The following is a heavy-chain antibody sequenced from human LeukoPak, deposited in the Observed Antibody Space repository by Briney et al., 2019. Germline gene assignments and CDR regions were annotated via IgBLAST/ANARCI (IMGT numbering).Heavy chain of an antibody. CDR3: AKANSGYDEHFDY. Sequence: GGSLRLSCAASGFTFSSYAISWVRQAPGKGLEWVSAISGSGGSTYYADSVKGRFTISRDNSKNTLYLQMNSLRAEDTAVYYCAKANSGYDEHFDYWGQGTLVTVSS. V-gene: IGHV3-23*01. CDR1: GFTFSSYA. J-gene: IGHJ4*02. D-gene: IGHD5-12*01. CDR2: ISGSGGST.